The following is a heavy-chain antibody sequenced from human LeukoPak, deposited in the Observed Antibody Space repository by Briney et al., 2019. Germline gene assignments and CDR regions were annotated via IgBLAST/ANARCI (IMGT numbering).Heavy chain of an antibody. Sequence: GGSLRLSCAASGFTFSSYAMHWVRQASGKGLEWVGRIRSEANSYATAYAASVKGRFTISRDDSKNTAYLQMNSLKTEDTAVYYCTRVGPYCSGGSCYLLPPKDYSIYYYYYMDVWGKGTTVTVSS. D-gene: IGHD2-15*01. J-gene: IGHJ6*03. CDR2: IRSEANSYAT. V-gene: IGHV3-73*01. CDR3: TRVGPYCSGGSCYLLPPKDYSIYYYYYMDV. CDR1: GFTFSSYA.